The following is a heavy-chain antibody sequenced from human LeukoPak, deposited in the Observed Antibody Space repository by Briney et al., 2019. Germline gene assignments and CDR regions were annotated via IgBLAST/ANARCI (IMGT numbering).Heavy chain of an antibody. CDR3: AKEEYSGSLLTLDY. J-gene: IGHJ4*02. CDR2: VSGSDGST. V-gene: IGHV3-23*01. CDR1: GFPLRNYG. Sequence: GGSLRLSCAASGFPLRNYGMSWVRQAPGKGLEWVSAVSGSDGSTYYTDSVKGRFTISRDNSRNTLYLQLNSLRAEDTAVYYCAKEEYSGSLLTLDYWGQGTLVTVSS. D-gene: IGHD1-26*01.